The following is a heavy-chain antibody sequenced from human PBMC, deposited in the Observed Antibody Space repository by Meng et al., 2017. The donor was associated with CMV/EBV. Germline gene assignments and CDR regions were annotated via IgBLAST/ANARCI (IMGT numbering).Heavy chain of an antibody. D-gene: IGHD1-26*01. CDR1: GFTFSSYA. J-gene: IGHJ3*02. Sequence: GESLKISCAASGFTFSSYAMSWVRQAPGKGLEWVSAISGSGGSIYYADSVKGRFTISRDNSKNTPYLQMNSLRAEDTAVYYCASDIVGATYAFDIWGQGTMVTVSS. CDR2: ISGSGGSI. CDR3: ASDIVGATYAFDI. V-gene: IGHV3-23*01.